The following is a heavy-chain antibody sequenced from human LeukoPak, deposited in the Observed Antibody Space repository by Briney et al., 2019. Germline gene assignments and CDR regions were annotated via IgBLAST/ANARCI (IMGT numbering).Heavy chain of an antibody. CDR2: IRYDGNNK. D-gene: IGHD2-2*01. CDR1: GFTFSTCG. J-gene: IGHJ4*02. Sequence: GGSLRLSCAASGFTFSTCGMHWVRQAPGKGLEWVTYIRYDGNNKFYADSVKGRFTTSRDNSKNTLYLQMSSLRAEDTALYYCARTAAIERVDYWGQGTLVTVSS. V-gene: IGHV3-30*02. CDR3: ARTAAIERVDY.